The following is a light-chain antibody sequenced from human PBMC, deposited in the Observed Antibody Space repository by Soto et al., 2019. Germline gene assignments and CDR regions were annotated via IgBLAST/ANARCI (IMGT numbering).Light chain of an antibody. CDR3: QSYDSSLSGMV. CDR1: SSDVGGYNY. CDR2: DVS. Sequence: QSALTQPRSVSGSPGQSVTISCTGTSSDVGGYNYVSWYQQHPGKAPKLMIYDVSKRPSGVPDRFSGSKSGNTASLTISGLQAEDEAAYYCQSYDSSLSGMVFGGGTKLTVL. J-gene: IGLJ2*01. V-gene: IGLV2-11*01.